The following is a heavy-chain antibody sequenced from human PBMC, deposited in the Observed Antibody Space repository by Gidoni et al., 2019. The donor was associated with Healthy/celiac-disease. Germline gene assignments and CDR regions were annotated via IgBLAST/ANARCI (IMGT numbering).Heavy chain of an antibody. CDR2: ISSSSSYI. CDR1: GFTFSSYS. V-gene: IGHV3-21*01. J-gene: IGHJ4*02. Sequence: EVQLVESGGGLVKPGGSLRLSCAASGFTFSSYSMNWVRQAPGKGLEWVSSISSSSSYIYYADSVKGRFTISRDNAKNSLYLQMNSLRAEDTAVYYCARDIATYYYDSSGYPLGYYFDYWGQGTLVTVSS. CDR3: ARDIATYYYDSSGYPLGYYFDY. D-gene: IGHD3-22*01.